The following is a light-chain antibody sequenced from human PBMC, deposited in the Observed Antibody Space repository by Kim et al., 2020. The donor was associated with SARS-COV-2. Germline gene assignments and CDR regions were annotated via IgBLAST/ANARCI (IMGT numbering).Light chain of an antibody. CDR2: QDS. V-gene: IGLV3-1*01. CDR1: KLGDKY. CDR3: QAWDSSTV. Sequence: VSLSPGETDSITCSGDKLGDKYACWYQQKPGQSPVLVIYQDSKRPSGIPERFSGSNSGNTATLTISGTQAMDEADYYCQAWDSSTVFGTGTKVTV. J-gene: IGLJ1*01.